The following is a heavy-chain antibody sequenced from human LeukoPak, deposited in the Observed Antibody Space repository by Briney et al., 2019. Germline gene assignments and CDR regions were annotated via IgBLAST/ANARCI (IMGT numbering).Heavy chain of an antibody. Sequence: GGSLRLSCEASGFTFSSYSMNWVRQAPGKGLEWVSVIYSGGNTYYADSVKGRFTISRDNSKNTLYLQMNSLRAEDTAVYYCARDLILYSSGSPFDYWGQGTLVTVSS. CDR2: IYSGGNT. D-gene: IGHD6-19*01. CDR3: ARDLILYSSGSPFDY. CDR1: GFTFSSYS. V-gene: IGHV3-53*01. J-gene: IGHJ4*02.